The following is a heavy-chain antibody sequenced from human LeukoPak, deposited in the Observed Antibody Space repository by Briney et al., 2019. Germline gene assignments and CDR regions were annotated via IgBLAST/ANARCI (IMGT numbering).Heavy chain of an antibody. CDR2: IYSGGST. CDR1: GFTVSSNF. Sequence: PGGSLRLSCAASGFTVSSNFMSWVRQAPGKGLEWVSVIYSGGSTYYADSVKGRFTISRDNSKNTLYLQMNSLRAEDTAVYYCARWGTTRYFDYWGQGTLVTVSS. V-gene: IGHV3-53*01. J-gene: IGHJ4*02. D-gene: IGHD3-16*01. CDR3: ARWGTTRYFDY.